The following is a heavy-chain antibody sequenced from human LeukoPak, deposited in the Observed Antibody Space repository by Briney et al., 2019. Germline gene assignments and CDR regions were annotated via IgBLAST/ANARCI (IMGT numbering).Heavy chain of an antibody. CDR2: ISGSGGST. D-gene: IGHD3-3*01. V-gene: IGHV3-23*01. CDR3: AKDLLPVLRFLAPPPNWFDP. J-gene: IGHJ5*02. CDR1: GFTFSSYA. Sequence: PGGSLRLSCAASGFTFSSYAMSWVRQAPGKGLEWVSAISGSGGSTYYADSVKGRFTISRDNSKNTLCLQMNSLRAEDTAVYYCAKDLLPVLRFLAPPPNWFDPWGQGTLVTVSS.